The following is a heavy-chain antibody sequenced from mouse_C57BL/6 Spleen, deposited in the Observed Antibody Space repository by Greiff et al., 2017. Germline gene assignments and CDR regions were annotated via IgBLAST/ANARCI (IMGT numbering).Heavy chain of an antibody. J-gene: IGHJ4*01. V-gene: IGHV1-64*01. CDR1: GYTFTSYW. CDR2: IHPNSGST. CDR3: ASDSSGWDAMDY. D-gene: IGHD3-2*02. Sequence: QVQLQQPGAELVKPGASVKLSCKASGYTFTSYWMHWVKQRPGQGLEWIGMIHPNSGSTNYNEKFKSKATLTVDKTSSTAYMQLSSLTSEDSAVYYCASDSSGWDAMDYWGQGTSVTVSS.